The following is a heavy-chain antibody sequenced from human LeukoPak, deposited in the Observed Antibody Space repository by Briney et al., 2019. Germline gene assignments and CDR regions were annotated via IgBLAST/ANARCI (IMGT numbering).Heavy chain of an antibody. CDR1: GFTFSSYG. Sequence: GGSLRLSCAASGFTFSSYGMHWVRQAPGKGLEWVANIKPDGSDKYYVDSVKGRFTISRDNAKNSLYLQMNSLRAEDTAVYYCARESSLYDWGQGTLVTVSS. J-gene: IGHJ4*02. D-gene: IGHD2/OR15-2a*01. CDR2: IKPDGSDK. V-gene: IGHV3-7*01. CDR3: ARESSLYD.